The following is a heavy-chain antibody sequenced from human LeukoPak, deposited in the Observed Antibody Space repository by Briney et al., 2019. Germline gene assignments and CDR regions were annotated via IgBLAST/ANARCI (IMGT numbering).Heavy chain of an antibody. Sequence: SETLSLTCTVSGGSISSYYWSWIRQPPGKGLEWLGYIYYSGSTNYNPSLKSRVTISVDTSKNQFSLKLSSVTAADTAVYYCARTGGYCSGGSCYSIDYWGQGTLVTVSS. CDR3: ARTGGYCSGGSCYSIDY. V-gene: IGHV4-59*01. J-gene: IGHJ4*02. CDR1: GGSISSYY. D-gene: IGHD2-15*01. CDR2: IYYSGST.